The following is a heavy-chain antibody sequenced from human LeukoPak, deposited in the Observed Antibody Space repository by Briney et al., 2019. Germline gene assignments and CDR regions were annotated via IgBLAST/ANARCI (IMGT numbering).Heavy chain of an antibody. D-gene: IGHD3-16*02. CDR2: IYYSGST. CDR3: ARDQRITFGGVIATDY. V-gene: IGHV4-39*07. CDR1: GGSISSYY. J-gene: IGHJ4*02. Sequence: SETLSLTCTVSGGSISSYYWGWIRQPPGKGLEWIGSIYYSGSTYYNPSLKSRVTISLDASKNQFSLKLSYVTAADTAVYYCARDQRITFGGVIATDYWGQGTLVTVSS.